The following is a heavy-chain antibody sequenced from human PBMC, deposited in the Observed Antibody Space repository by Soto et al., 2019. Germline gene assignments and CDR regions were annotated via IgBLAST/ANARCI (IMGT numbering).Heavy chain of an antibody. CDR3: ARAYSPGLFDP. Sequence: ASVKVSCKASGYSFTRYGIAWPRQAPGQGLEWMGWISTYNGNTKYAQNLQGRVTMTTDTSTSTAYMELRSLRSDDTAVYYCARAYSPGLFDPWGQGTLVTVSS. D-gene: IGHD2-15*01. CDR1: GYSFTRYG. CDR2: ISTYNGNT. J-gene: IGHJ5*02. V-gene: IGHV1-18*01.